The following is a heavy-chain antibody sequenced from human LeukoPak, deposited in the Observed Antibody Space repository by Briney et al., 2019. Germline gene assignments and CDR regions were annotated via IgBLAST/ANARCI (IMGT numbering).Heavy chain of an antibody. CDR1: VGSFSSYA. J-gene: IGHJ4*02. CDR2: IIPIFGTA. V-gene: IGHV1-69*13. CDR3: AREIGGYLDY. D-gene: IGHD3-16*02. Sequence: SVKVSCKASVGSFSSYASSWVRQAPGQGLECMGGIIPIFGTANYAQKFQGRVTITADESTSTAYMELSSLRSEDTAVYYCAREIGGYLDYWGQGTLVTVSS.